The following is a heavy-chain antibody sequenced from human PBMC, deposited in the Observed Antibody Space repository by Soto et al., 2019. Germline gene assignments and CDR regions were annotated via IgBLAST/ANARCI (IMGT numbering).Heavy chain of an antibody. CDR1: GGSISRYY. D-gene: IGHD2-2*01. CDR3: ASACSSNSCYDVFDY. Sequence: QVQLQASGPGLLKPSETLSLTCTVSGGSISRYYWSWIRQPAGKGLEWIGRLDTSGSTNYNPSLKSCVTVSVATSKSQISLTLRSVTAADTAVYYCASACSSNSCYDVFDYWGQGTLVTVSS. J-gene: IGHJ4*02. V-gene: IGHV4-4*07. CDR2: LDTSGST.